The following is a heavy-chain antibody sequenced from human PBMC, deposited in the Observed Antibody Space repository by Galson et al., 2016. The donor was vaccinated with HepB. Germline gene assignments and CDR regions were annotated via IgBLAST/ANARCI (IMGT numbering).Heavy chain of an antibody. Sequence: LTCAASGASFSGYYWSWIRQPPGKGLEWIGEINHSGGTKYSPSLKSRVTISLDTSKKQISLKLRSVTAADAAVYYCARVRVFDFWRGFLPDYWGQGILVTVSS. CDR1: GASFSGYY. CDR3: ARVRVFDFWRGFLPDY. CDR2: INHSGGT. D-gene: IGHD3-3*01. J-gene: IGHJ4*02. V-gene: IGHV4-34*01.